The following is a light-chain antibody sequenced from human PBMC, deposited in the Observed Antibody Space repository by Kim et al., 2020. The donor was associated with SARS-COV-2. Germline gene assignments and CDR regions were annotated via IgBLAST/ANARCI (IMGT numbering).Light chain of an antibody. CDR3: NSYAGSSHWV. J-gene: IGLJ3*02. CDR1: SSDVGGYNY. Sequence: QSALTQPPSASGSPGQSVTISCTGTSSDVGGYNYVSWYQQHPGKAPKLMISDVSKRPSGVPDRFSGSKSGNTASLTVSGLQAEDEADYYCNSYAGSSHWVFGGGTQLTVL. CDR2: DVS. V-gene: IGLV2-8*01.